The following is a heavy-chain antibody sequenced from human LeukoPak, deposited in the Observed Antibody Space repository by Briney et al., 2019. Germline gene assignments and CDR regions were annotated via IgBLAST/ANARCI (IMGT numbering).Heavy chain of an antibody. CDR2: ISSSSYI. Sequence: GGSLRLSCAASGFTFSSYSMNWVRQAPGKGLEGVSSISSSSYIYYADSVKGRFTISRDNAKNSLYLQMNSLRAEDTAVYYCAREHSYGFNWFDPWGQGTLVTVSS. D-gene: IGHD5-18*01. CDR1: GFTFSSYS. J-gene: IGHJ5*02. V-gene: IGHV3-21*01. CDR3: AREHSYGFNWFDP.